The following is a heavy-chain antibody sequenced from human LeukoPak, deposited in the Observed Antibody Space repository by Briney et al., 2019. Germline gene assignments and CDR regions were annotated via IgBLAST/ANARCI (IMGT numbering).Heavy chain of an antibody. J-gene: IGHJ4*02. V-gene: IGHV1-18*01. CDR3: AREGPYYDSSGYSPPDY. CDR1: VYTFTSYG. Sequence: ASVKVSCKASVYTFTSYGISWVRQAPGQGLERMGWISAYNGNTNYAQKLQGRVTITTDTSTSTAYMELRSLRSDDTAVYYCAREGPYYDSSGYSPPDYWGQGTLVTVSS. D-gene: IGHD3-22*01. CDR2: ISAYNGNT.